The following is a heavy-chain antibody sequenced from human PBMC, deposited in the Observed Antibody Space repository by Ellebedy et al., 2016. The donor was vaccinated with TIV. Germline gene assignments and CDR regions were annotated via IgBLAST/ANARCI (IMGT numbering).Heavy chain of an antibody. CDR3: ARDSKLRGYSSGWYAGFDY. CDR2: IWYDGSNK. V-gene: IGHV3-33*01. J-gene: IGHJ4*02. D-gene: IGHD6-19*01. CDR1: GFTFSSYG. Sequence: GESLKISXAASGFTFSSYGMHWVRQAPGRGLEWVAVIWYDGSNKYYADSVKGRFTISRDNSKNTLYLQMNSLRAEDTAVYYCARDSKLRGYSSGWYAGFDYWGQGTLVTVSS.